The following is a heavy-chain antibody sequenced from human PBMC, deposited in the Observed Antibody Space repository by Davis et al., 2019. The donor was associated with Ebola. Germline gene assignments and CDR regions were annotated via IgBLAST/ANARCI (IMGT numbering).Heavy chain of an antibody. Sequence: PSETLSLTSAVYGGSFSGYYWSWIRQPPGKGLEWIGEINHSGSTNYNPSLKSRVTISVDTSKNQFSLKLSSVTAADTAVYYCARGSYCTNGVCYRYYYYYMDVWGKGTTVTVSS. J-gene: IGHJ6*03. V-gene: IGHV4-34*01. D-gene: IGHD2-8*01. CDR3: ARGSYCTNGVCYRYYYYYMDV. CDR1: GGSFSGYY. CDR2: INHSGST.